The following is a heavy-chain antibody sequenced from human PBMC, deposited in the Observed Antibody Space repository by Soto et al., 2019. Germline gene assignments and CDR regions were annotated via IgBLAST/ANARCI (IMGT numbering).Heavy chain of an antibody. CDR2: ISYDRSNK. Sequence: WGSLRLSCAASGFAFISYGIHFFRHSPCKGREWVAVISYDRSNKYYADSVKGRFTISRDNSKNTLYLQMNSLRAEDTAVYYCAKDHYDSSGYYRPLPLDYWGQGTLVTVSS. CDR1: GFAFISYG. CDR3: AKDHYDSSGYYRPLPLDY. J-gene: IGHJ4*02. V-gene: IGHV3-30*18. D-gene: IGHD3-22*01.